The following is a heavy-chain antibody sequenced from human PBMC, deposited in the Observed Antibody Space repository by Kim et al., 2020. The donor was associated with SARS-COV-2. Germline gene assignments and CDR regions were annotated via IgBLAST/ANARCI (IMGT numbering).Heavy chain of an antibody. CDR1: GFTFSSYD. Sequence: GGSLRLSCAASGFTFSSYDMHWVRQATGKGLEWVSAIGTAGDTYYPGSVKGRFTISRENAKNSLYLQMNSLRAGDTAVYYCARGKGYGSGTPRRDWYFDLWGRGTLVTGSS. D-gene: IGHD3-10*01. V-gene: IGHV3-13*01. CDR2: IGTAGDT. CDR3: ARGKGYGSGTPRRDWYFDL. J-gene: IGHJ2*01.